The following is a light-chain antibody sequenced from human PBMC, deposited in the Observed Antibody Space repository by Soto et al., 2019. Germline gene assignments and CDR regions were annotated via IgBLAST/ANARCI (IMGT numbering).Light chain of an antibody. Sequence: EIVLTQSPGTLSLSPGDGATLSCRASQSVSNTYLAWYQQKPGQAPRLLIYGASSRATGIPDRFSGSGSGTDSTLTISRLEPEDFAVYYCQHYGGSITFGQGTRLEIE. J-gene: IGKJ5*01. CDR1: QSVSNTY. CDR3: QHYGGSIT. CDR2: GAS. V-gene: IGKV3-20*01.